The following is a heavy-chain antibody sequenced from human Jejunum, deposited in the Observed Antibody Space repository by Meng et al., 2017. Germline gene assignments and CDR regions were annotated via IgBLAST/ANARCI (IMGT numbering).Heavy chain of an antibody. CDR3: ARDESRLLRS. D-gene: IGHD3-22*01. J-gene: IGHJ5*02. CDR1: GDSVSSNSAA. Sequence: GQLRQSGPGLVKPSHTLSRTCAISGDSVSSNSAAWNWIRQSPSRGLEWLGRTYYRSKWYSDYAVSVKSRITINTDTSKNQLSLQLNSVTPEDTAVYYCARDESRLLRSWGQGTLVTVSS. V-gene: IGHV6-1*01. CDR2: TYYRSKWYS.